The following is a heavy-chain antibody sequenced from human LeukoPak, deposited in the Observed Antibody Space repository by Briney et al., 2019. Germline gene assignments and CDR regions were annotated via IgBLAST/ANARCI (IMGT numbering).Heavy chain of an antibody. CDR1: GFTFDDYA. CDR2: ISWNSGYI. Sequence: PGRSLRLSCAASGFTFDDYAMHWVRQAPGKGLEWVSGISWNSGYIGYEDSVKGRFTISRDNAKNSLYLQMNSLRAEDTAVYYCARDGTPIYSSGWNYMDVWGKGTTVTISS. CDR3: ARDGTPIYSSGWNYMDV. J-gene: IGHJ6*03. V-gene: IGHV3-9*01. D-gene: IGHD6-25*01.